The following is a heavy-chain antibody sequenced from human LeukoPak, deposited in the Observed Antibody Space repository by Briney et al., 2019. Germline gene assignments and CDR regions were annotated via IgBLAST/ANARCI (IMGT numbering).Heavy chain of an antibody. CDR2: IYYSGST. Sequence: SETLSLTCTVSGGSISSSSYYWGWIRQPPGKGLEWIGSIYYSGSTYYNPSLKSRVTISVDTSKNQFSLKLSSVTAADTAVYYCARTDCRSPFDYWGQGTLVTVSS. D-gene: IGHD2-21*02. J-gene: IGHJ4*02. V-gene: IGHV4-39*01. CDR1: GGSISSSSYY. CDR3: ARTDCRSPFDY.